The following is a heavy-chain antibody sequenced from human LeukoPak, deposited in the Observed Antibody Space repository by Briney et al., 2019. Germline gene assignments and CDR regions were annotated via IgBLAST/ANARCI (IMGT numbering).Heavy chain of an antibody. V-gene: IGHV4-59*01. J-gene: IGHJ4*02. CDR2: IYYSGST. CDR3: ARDYYGSGSYYLDY. CDR1: GGSISSYY. D-gene: IGHD3-10*01. Sequence: KPSETLSLTCTVFGGSISSYYWSWIRQPPGKGLEWIGYIYYSGSTNCNPSLKSRVTISVDTSKNQFSLKLSSVTAADTAVYFCARDYYGSGSYYLDYWGQGTLVTVSS.